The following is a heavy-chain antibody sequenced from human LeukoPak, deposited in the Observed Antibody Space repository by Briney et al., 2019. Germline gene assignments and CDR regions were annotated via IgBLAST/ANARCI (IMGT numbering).Heavy chain of an antibody. CDR1: GFTFSSYV. V-gene: IGHV3-23*01. Sequence: PGGSLRLSCTASGFTFSSYVMSWVRQAPGKGLEWVSAISGGGGTTYYADSVKGRFTISRDNSKNTLSLQMYSLRAEDTALYYCAKADGSAWYRGDYWGQGTLVTVSS. CDR3: AKADGSAWYRGDY. CDR2: ISGGGGTT. D-gene: IGHD6-19*01. J-gene: IGHJ4*02.